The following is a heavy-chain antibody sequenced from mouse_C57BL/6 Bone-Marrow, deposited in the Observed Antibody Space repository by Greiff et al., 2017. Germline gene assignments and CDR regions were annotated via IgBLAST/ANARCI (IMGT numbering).Heavy chain of an antibody. V-gene: IGHV1-81*01. CDR3: ARGGYDYDGFAY. J-gene: IGHJ3*01. CDR2: IYPRSGNT. CDR1: GYTFTSYG. Sequence: VQLQQSGAELARPGASVKLSCKASGYTFTSYGISWVKQRTGQGLEWIGEIYPRSGNTYYNEKFKGKATLTADKSSSTAYMELRSLPSEDSAVYFWARGGYDYDGFAYWGQGTLVTVSA. D-gene: IGHD2-4*01.